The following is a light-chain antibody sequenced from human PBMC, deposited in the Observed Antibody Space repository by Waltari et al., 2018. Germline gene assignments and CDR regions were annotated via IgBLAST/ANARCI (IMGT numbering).Light chain of an antibody. CDR3: QSFDDIVV. V-gene: IGLV6-57*01. CDR1: SGSIASRY. CDR2: EDN. Sequence: NFILTQPHSVSESPGKTVTISCTRSSGSIASRYVQWYQQRPGSSPTTVSYEDNQSPSGVPARFSGSIDTSSNSASLTISGLKTEDEADYYRQSFDDIVVFGGGTKLTVL. J-gene: IGLJ2*01.